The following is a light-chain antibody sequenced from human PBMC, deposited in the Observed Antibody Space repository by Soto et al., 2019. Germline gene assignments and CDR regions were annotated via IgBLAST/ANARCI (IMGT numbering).Light chain of an antibody. V-gene: IGKV3-20*01. J-gene: IGKJ1*01. CDR3: QQYGSSTGT. CDR2: GTS. CDR1: QSVSSSY. Sequence: EIVLTQSPGTLSLSPGERATLSCRASQSVSSSYLAWYQQKPGQAPRLLIFGTSSRATGVPDRFSGSGSGTDFTLTISRLEPEDFAVDYCQQYGSSTGTFGQGTRVEIK.